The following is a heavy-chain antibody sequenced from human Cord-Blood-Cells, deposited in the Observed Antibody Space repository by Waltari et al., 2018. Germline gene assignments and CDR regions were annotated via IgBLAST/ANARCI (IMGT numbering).Heavy chain of an antibody. CDR2: INHSGRT. D-gene: IGHD3-9*01. CDR1: GGSFSGYY. V-gene: IGHV4-34*01. Sequence: QVQLQQWGAGLLKPSETLSLTCAVYGGSFSGYYWSWIRQPPGKGLEWIGEINHSGRTNYNPSLKSRVTISVDTSKNQFSLKLSSVTAADTAVYYCASLNYDILTGYYFDYWGQGTLVTVSS. CDR3: ASLNYDILTGYYFDY. J-gene: IGHJ4*02.